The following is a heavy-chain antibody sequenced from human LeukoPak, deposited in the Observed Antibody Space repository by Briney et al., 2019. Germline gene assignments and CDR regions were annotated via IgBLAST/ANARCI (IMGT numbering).Heavy chain of an antibody. J-gene: IGHJ4*02. CDR1: GYTFNSYG. CDR3: ARELLDSSGYDY. Sequence: ASVKVSYKASGYTFNSYGISWVRQAPGQGLEWMGWISAYNGNTNYAQKLQGRVTMNTDTSTSTAYMALRSLRSDDTAVYYCARELLDSSGYDYWGQGTLVTVSS. V-gene: IGHV1-18*01. CDR2: ISAYNGNT. D-gene: IGHD3-22*01.